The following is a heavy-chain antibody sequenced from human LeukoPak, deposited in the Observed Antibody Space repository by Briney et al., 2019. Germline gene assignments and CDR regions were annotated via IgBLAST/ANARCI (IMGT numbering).Heavy chain of an antibody. CDR1: GFTVSSNY. V-gene: IGHV3-53*04. J-gene: IGHJ4*02. CDR3: ARGASDFWSGYYQGAYYFDY. Sequence: GGSLRLSCAASGFTVSSNYMSWVRQARGKGLEWVSVIYSGGSTYYAASVKGRFAISKHNSKNTLYLQMNSLRAEDTAVYYCARGASDFWSGYYQGAYYFDYWGQGTLVTVSS. CDR2: IYSGGST. D-gene: IGHD3-3*01.